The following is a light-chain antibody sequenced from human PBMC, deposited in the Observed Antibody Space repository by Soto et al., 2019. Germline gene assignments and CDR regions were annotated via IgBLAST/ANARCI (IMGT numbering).Light chain of an antibody. Sequence: DIQMTQSRSSVSASVGDRVTITCLASQSIDNFLNWYQQKPGKAPNLLIYAASSLQSGVSSRFSGSGSGTDFTLTISSLQPEDSATYYCQPSYSLPYTFGHGTKVDIK. CDR1: QSIDNF. J-gene: IGKJ2*01. CDR2: AAS. V-gene: IGKV1-39*01. CDR3: QPSYSLPYT.